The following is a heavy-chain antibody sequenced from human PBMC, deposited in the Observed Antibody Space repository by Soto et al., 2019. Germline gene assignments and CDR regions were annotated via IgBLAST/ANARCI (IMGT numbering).Heavy chain of an antibody. Sequence: SETLSLTCSVSGGTITSGRSSWNWIRQSPGKGLEWIAYIYHSGSTYYNPSLKSRVTISVDRSENQFSLKLTSVTAADTAVYYCVREAVASGSNCFETWGQGTLGTVSS. CDR3: VREAVASGSNCFET. J-gene: IGHJ5*02. V-gene: IGHV4-30-2*06. D-gene: IGHD6-13*01. CDR1: GGTITSGRSS. CDR2: IYHSGST.